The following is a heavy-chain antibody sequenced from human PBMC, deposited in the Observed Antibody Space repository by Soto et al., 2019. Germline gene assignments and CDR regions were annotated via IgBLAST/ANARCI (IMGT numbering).Heavy chain of an antibody. D-gene: IGHD2-21*02. V-gene: IGHV3-23*01. J-gene: IGHJ4*02. Sequence: LPSGGGLVQPGGSLRLSCAGSGFTYGAYAMSWVGQAPAKGLARVSGISGSGGNTFYEDSGKGRLTISRDDSKNTLYLQMSSLRAEDTAVYYCAKDPAGMCVIRVTALDCWGQGTLVTVSA. CDR3: AKDPAGMCVIRVTALDC. CDR2: ISGSGGNT. CDR1: GFTYGAYA.